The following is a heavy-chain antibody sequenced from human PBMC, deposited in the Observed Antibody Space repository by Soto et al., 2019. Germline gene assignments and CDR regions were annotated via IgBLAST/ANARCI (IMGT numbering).Heavy chain of an antibody. J-gene: IGHJ4*02. Sequence: TSETLSLTCSVSGGSISSSNYYWAWIRQPPGKGLEWIGSIYYIGNTYYNPSLKSRVTMSVDTSKNQFSLKVTSVTAADTAIYYCAREDRTNGYNYDYWGQGTLVTVSS. D-gene: IGHD1-1*01. CDR1: GGSISSSNYY. V-gene: IGHV4-39*01. CDR2: IYYIGNT. CDR3: AREDRTNGYNYDY.